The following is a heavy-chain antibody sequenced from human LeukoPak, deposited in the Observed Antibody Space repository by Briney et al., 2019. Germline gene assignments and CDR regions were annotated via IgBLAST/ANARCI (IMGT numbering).Heavy chain of an antibody. CDR1: GGSISIGGYY. J-gene: IGHJ3*02. CDR2: IYYSGST. Sequence: ASQTLSLTCTVSGGSISIGGYYWSWIRQPPGTGLAWLGYIYYSGSTYYNPSLKSRVTISVDTSKNQFSLKLSSVTAADTAVYYCASPSSGWPNDAFDIWGQGTMVTVSS. V-gene: IGHV4-31*03. D-gene: IGHD6-19*01. CDR3: ASPSSGWPNDAFDI.